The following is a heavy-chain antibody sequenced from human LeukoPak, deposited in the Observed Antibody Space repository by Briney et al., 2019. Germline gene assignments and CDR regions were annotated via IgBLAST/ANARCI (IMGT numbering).Heavy chain of an antibody. CDR3: AKEAWSWRYSARFVGFYFDY. Sequence: PGGSLRLSCAASGFTFSSYAMSWVRQAPGKGLEWVSAISGSGGSTYYADSVKGRFTISRDNSKNTLYLQMNSLRAEDTAVYYCAKEAWSWRYSARFVGFYFDYWGQGTLVTVSS. D-gene: IGHD3-9*01. V-gene: IGHV3-23*01. CDR2: ISGSGGST. CDR1: GFTFSSYA. J-gene: IGHJ4*02.